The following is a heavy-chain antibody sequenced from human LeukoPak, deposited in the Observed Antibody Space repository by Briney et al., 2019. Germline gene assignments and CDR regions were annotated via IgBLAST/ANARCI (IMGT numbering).Heavy chain of an antibody. CDR3: AREGTAMVSFDY. D-gene: IGHD5-18*01. J-gene: IGHJ4*02. V-gene: IGHV3-48*03. Sequence: GGSLRLSXAASGFTFSSYEMNWVGQTPGKGLEWVSYISSGGNTIYYADSVKGRFTISRDNAKNSLYLQMNSLRAEDTAVYYCAREGTAMVSFDYWGQGTLVTVSS. CDR1: GFTFSSYE. CDR2: ISSGGNTI.